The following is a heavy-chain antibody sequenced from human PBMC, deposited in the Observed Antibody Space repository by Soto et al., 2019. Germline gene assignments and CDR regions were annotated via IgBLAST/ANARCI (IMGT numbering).Heavy chain of an antibody. CDR1: GGTFSSYA. D-gene: IGHD4-4*01. J-gene: IGHJ6*02. Sequence: QVQLVQSGAEVKKPGSSVNVSCKASGGTFSSYAISWVRQAPGQGLEWMGGIIPICGTANYAQKFQGRVTITADKSTSTAYMELRSLRSEDTAVYYCARDSNLDRYYYYGMAVWGQGTTVTVSS. CDR2: IIPICGTA. V-gene: IGHV1-69*06. CDR3: ARDSNLDRYYYYGMAV.